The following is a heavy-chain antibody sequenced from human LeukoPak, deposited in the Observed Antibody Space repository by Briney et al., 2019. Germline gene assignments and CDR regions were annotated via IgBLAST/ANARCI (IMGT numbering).Heavy chain of an antibody. CDR2: INHSGST. CDR1: GGSFSGCY. Sequence: SGTLSLTCAVYGGSFSGCYWSWIRQPPGKGLEWIGEINHSGSTNYNPSLKSRVTISVDTSKNQFSLKLSSVTAADTAVYYCARVRRNYYDSSGYSTFDYWGQGTLVTVSS. J-gene: IGHJ4*02. D-gene: IGHD3-22*01. V-gene: IGHV4-34*01. CDR3: ARVRRNYYDSSGYSTFDY.